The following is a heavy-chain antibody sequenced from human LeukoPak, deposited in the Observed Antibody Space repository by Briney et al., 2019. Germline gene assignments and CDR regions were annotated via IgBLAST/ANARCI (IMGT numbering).Heavy chain of an antibody. CDR2: LTGSGGST. J-gene: IGHJ4*02. CDR1: GFTFRNYG. Sequence: GGSLRLSCAASGFTFRNYGVHWVRQAPGKGLEWVSALTGSGGSTYYADSVKGRFTISRDNSKKTLFLQMNSLRAEDTAVYYCAKDLAPAAYWGQGTLVTVSS. CDR3: AKDLAPAAY. D-gene: IGHD2-2*01. V-gene: IGHV3-23*01.